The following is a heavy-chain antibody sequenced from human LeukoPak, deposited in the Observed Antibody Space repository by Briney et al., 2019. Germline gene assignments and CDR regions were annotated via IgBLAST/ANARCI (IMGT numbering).Heavy chain of an antibody. CDR2: INQDGSEK. Sequence: GGSLRLSCAASGFTFSDYWMSWVRQAPGKGLEWEANINQDGSEKHYLDSVRGRFTISRDNAKNSLYLQMNSLRAEDTAVYYCARADGVGVATPYFQHWGQGTLVTVSS. CDR1: GFTFSDYW. CDR3: ARADGVGVATPYFQH. D-gene: IGHD6-19*01. J-gene: IGHJ1*01. V-gene: IGHV3-7*01.